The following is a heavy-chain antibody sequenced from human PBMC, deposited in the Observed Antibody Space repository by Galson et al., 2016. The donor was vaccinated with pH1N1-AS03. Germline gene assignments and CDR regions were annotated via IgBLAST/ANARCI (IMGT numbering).Heavy chain of an antibody. CDR2: IRPISGAA. V-gene: IGHV1-69*13. J-gene: IGHJ4*02. D-gene: IGHD2/OR15-2a*01. CDR3: ARDRYRDTSRDFYESAY. CDR1: GGTFSSYA. Sequence: SVKVSCKAYGGTFSSYAISWMRQAPGQGLEWVGGIRPISGAATYAQKSQGRVTITADDSTGTAYMELSSLRSEDTAVYFCARDRYRDTSRDFYESAYWGQGRMVTVSS.